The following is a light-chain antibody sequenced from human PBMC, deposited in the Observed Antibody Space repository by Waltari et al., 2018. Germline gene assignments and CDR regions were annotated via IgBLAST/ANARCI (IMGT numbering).Light chain of an antibody. CDR1: SRDVGSYDL. Sequence: SALTPPASVSASPGQSITISCTGSSRDVGSYDLVAWYQQHPGKAPHLVMYEVDKRPSGVSYRFSGSKSGNAASLTISGLQAEDEAHYFCSSYTYGGPWVFGGGTLLTVL. CDR3: SSYTYGGPWV. V-gene: IGLV2-23*02. CDR2: EVD. J-gene: IGLJ2*01.